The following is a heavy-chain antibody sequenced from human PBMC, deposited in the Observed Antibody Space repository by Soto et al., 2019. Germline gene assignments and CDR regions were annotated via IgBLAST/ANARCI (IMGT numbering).Heavy chain of an antibody. CDR3: ARDPLRYFRT. CDR2: ISAYNGNI. J-gene: IGHJ4*02. D-gene: IGHD3-9*01. CDR1: GYSFSSYG. Sequence: GASVKVSCKASGYSFSSYGISCVRQAPGQGLEWMGWISAYNGNISYPRKFQGRVTMTTDTSTSTAYLELRSLRSDDTAMYYCARDPLRYFRTWGQGTLVTRLL. V-gene: IGHV1-18*01.